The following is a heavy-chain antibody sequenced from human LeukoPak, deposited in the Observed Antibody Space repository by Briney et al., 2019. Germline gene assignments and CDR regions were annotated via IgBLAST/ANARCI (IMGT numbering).Heavy chain of an antibody. J-gene: IGHJ4*02. CDR2: ISYDGNNK. CDR1: GFTFNSYG. D-gene: IGHD5-18*01. CDR3: ASGGRYSYGSFDY. Sequence: GRSLRLSCEASGFTFNSYGMHWVRQAPGKGLEWVAVISYDGNNKYYADSVKGRFAISRDNSKNTLCLQMNSLRAEDTAVYYCASGGRYSYGSFDYWGQGTLVTVSS. V-gene: IGHV3-30*03.